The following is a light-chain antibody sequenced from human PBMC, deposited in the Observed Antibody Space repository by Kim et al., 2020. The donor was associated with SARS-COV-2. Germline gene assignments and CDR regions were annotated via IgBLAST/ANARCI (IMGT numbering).Light chain of an antibody. Sequence: EIVLTQSPGTLSLSPGERGSLSCRASRSVSSNFLAWYQQRPGQAPRLLIYDASSRATGIPDRFSGSGSGTDFTLTISSLQPEDFAVYYWQQYGSSPAFGQGTKVDIK. J-gene: IGKJ1*01. CDR2: DAS. V-gene: IGKV3-20*01. CDR1: RSVSSNF. CDR3: QQYGSSPA.